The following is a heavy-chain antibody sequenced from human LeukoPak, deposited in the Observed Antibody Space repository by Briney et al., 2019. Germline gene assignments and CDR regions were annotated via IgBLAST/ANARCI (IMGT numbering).Heavy chain of an antibody. Sequence: GGSLRLSCAASGFTFSSYAMHWVRQAPGKGLEWVAVISYDGSNKYYADSVKGRFTISRDNSKNTLYLQMNSLRAEDTAVYYCAKDDSVYWGIRAGYMDVWGKGTTVTISS. D-gene: IGHD2-8*02. J-gene: IGHJ6*03. CDR3: AKDDSVYWGIRAGYMDV. CDR2: ISYDGSNK. V-gene: IGHV3-30*04. CDR1: GFTFSSYA.